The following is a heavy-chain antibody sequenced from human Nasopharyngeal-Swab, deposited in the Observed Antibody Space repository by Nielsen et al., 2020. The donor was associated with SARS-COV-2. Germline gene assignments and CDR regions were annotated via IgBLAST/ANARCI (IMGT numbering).Heavy chain of an antibody. CDR1: GFTFSSYG. V-gene: IGHV3-30*02. D-gene: IGHD3-16*01. CDR3: AKDHKMDSGGGVGYMDV. CDR2: IRYDGFNQ. Sequence: GGSLRLSCAASGFTFSSYGMHWVRQAPGKGLEWVAFIRYDGFNQHYADSVKGRFTISRDSFKNTLDLQLNSLRTEETAVYYCAKDHKMDSGGGVGYMDVWGKGTTVTVSS. J-gene: IGHJ6*03.